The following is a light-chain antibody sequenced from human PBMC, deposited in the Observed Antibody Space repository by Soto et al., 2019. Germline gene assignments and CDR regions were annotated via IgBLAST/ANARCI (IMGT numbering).Light chain of an antibody. CDR1: QSVSSN. J-gene: IGKJ1*01. Sequence: EIVMTQSPATLSVSPGERATLSYSASQSVSSNLAWYQQKPGQAPRLLIYGASTRATGIPARFSGSGSGTVFTLTISSLQSEDFAVYYCQQYTNWPPWTFGQGTKVEIK. CDR3: QQYTNWPPWT. CDR2: GAS. V-gene: IGKV3-15*01.